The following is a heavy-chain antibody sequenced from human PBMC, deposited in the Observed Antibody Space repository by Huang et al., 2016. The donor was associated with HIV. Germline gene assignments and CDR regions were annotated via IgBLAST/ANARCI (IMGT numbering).Heavy chain of an antibody. CDR1: GYSFSDYA. Sequence: QVQLVQSGSEFKKPGASVRVSCKASGYSFSDYAVNWVRQAPGQGLEGMGWINTKTGKATCVQGFRGRFVFSLDTSVKTAYLHISSLKTEDAAVYYCARDARELRDYLVRFNWFAPWGQGTLVTVSS. CDR2: INTKTGKA. CDR3: ARDARELRDYLVRFNWFAP. V-gene: IGHV7-4-1*02. D-gene: IGHD1-7*01. J-gene: IGHJ5*02.